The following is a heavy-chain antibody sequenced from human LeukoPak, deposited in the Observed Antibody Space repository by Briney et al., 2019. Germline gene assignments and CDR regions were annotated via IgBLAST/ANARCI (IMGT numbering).Heavy chain of an antibody. CDR3: ARDGSATISFDY. CDR1: GFTVSSNC. D-gene: IGHD2-15*01. J-gene: IGHJ4*02. CDR2: IYSGGST. V-gene: IGHV3-53*01. Sequence: TGGSLRLSCAASGFTVSSNCMSWVRQAPGKGLEWVSVIYSGGSTYYADSVKGRFTISRDNSKNTLYLQMNSLRAEDTAVYYCARDGSATISFDYWGQGTLVTVSS.